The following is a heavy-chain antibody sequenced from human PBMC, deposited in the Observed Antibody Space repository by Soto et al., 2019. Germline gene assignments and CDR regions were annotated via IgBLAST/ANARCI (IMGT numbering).Heavy chain of an antibody. CDR3: AKGTPYCSGGSCYSIMDF. D-gene: IGHD2-15*01. Sequence: PGGSLRLSCAASGFSFSSCVMSWVRQTPGKALEWVSAVSGSDGSTYFADSVKGRFTISRDSSSNTLFLQMNSLRADDTAVYYCAKGTPYCSGGSCYSIMDFWGQGALVTVSS. J-gene: IGHJ4*02. CDR1: GFSFSSCV. V-gene: IGHV3-23*01. CDR2: VSGSDGST.